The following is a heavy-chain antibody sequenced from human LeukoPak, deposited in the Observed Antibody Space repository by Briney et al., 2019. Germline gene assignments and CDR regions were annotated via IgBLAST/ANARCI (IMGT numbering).Heavy chain of an antibody. CDR3: ASSNSAPEFDP. CDR1: GFTFRDYY. D-gene: IGHD4-11*01. J-gene: IGHJ5*02. CDR2: ISSSASTI. V-gene: IGHV3-11*04. Sequence: GGSLRLSCAASGFTFRDYYMSWIRQAPGKGLEWLSYISSSASTIYYADSVRGRFTISRDNAKNSLYLQMNSLRGEDTAVYYCASSNSAPEFDPWGQGTLVTVSS.